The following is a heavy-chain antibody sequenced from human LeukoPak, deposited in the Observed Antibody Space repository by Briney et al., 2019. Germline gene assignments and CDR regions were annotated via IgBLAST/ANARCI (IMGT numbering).Heavy chain of an antibody. CDR3: ARPGAVWNFDY. V-gene: IGHV1-2*02. CDR2: IDPNSGGT. CDR1: GYTLTGYY. Sequence: ASVKVSCKASGYTLTGYYMHWVRQAPGQGLEWMGWIDPNSGGTNYAQKFQGRVTLTRDTSISAAYMELNRLTSDDTAVYYCARPGAVWNFDYWGQGTLVTVSS. D-gene: IGHD1-26*01. J-gene: IGHJ4*02.